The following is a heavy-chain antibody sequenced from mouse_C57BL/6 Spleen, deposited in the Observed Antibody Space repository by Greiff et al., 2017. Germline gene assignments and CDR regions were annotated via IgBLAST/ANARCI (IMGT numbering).Heavy chain of an antibody. Sequence: EVKLVESGGGLVQPGGSLSLSCAASGFTFTDYYMSWVRQPPGKALEWLGFISNKANGYTTEYSASVKGRFTISRDNSQDILYLQMTALGAEDSATYYCERSPNIYYFDYWGQGTTLTVSS. V-gene: IGHV7-3*01. CDR2: ISNKANGYTT. CDR1: GFTFTDYY. J-gene: IGHJ2*01. CDR3: ERSPNIYYFDY.